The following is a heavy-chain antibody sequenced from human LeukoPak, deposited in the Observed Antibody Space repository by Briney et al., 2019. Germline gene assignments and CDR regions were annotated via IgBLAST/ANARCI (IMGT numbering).Heavy chain of an antibody. CDR2: INHSGST. CDR1: GGSFSGYY. Sequence: SETLSLTCAVYGGSFSGYYWSWIRQPRGKGLEWIGEINHSGSTNYNPSLKSRVTISVDTSKNQFSLKLSSVTAADTAVYYCARGRVAVAGTNFDYWGQGTLVTVSS. CDR3: ARGRVAVAGTNFDY. V-gene: IGHV4-34*01. J-gene: IGHJ4*02. D-gene: IGHD6-19*01.